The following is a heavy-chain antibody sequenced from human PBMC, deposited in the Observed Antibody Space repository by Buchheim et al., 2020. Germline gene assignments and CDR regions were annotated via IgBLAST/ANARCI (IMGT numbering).Heavy chain of an antibody. D-gene: IGHD3-22*01. V-gene: IGHV3-21*06. J-gene: IGHJ4*02. CDR3: AKGDDSSGYYPVPFDH. CDR1: GFTFSIYG. CDR2: ISGTSSFI. Sequence: EVQLVESGGGLVKPGGSLRLSCAASGFTFSIYGMNWVRQAPGKGLEWVSSISGTSSFIYYADSVKGRFTISRDNAKNSLYLQMNSLRAEDTAVYYCAKGDDSSGYYPVPFDHWGQGTL.